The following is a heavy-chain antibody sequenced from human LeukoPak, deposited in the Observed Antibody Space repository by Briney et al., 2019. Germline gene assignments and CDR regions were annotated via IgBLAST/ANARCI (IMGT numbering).Heavy chain of an antibody. J-gene: IGHJ5*02. D-gene: IGHD5-18*01. CDR2: IYHSGST. Sequence: SETLSLTCTVSGGSISSGGYYWSWIRQPPGKGLEWIGYIYHSGSTYYNPSLKTRVTISVDRSKNQFSLKLSSVTAADTAVYYCATAAMAPGWFDPWGQGTLVTVSS. CDR3: ATAAMAPGWFDP. CDR1: GGSISSGGYY. V-gene: IGHV4-30-2*01.